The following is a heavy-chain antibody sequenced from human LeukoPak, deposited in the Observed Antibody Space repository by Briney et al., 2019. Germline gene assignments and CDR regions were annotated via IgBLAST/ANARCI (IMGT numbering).Heavy chain of an antibody. CDR3: ARGGHAYYDSSGYRYYFDY. J-gene: IGHJ4*02. V-gene: IGHV3-21*01. D-gene: IGHD3-22*01. CDR1: GFTFSTYS. CDR2: ITSSSSYI. Sequence: GGSLRLSCAASGFTFSTYSMNWVRQAQGKGLEWVSSITSSSSYIYYADSVKGRFTFSRDNAKNSLYLQMNSLRAEDTAVYYCARGGHAYYDSSGYRYYFDYWGQGTLVTVSS.